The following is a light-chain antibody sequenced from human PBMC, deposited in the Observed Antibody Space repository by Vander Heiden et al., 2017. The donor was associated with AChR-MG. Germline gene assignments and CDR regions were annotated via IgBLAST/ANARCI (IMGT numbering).Light chain of an antibody. Sequence: QSVLPQPPSVSAAPGQKVAISCSGSNSNIGNTYVSWYQQLPGTAPKHLIYDNNKRPSGIPDRFSGSQSGTSATLDITGLQTGDEADYYCGTWDSSLSGGGVVFGGGTKLTVL. CDR3: GTWDSSLSGGGVV. CDR2: DNN. CDR1: NSNIGNTY. V-gene: IGLV1-51*01. J-gene: IGLJ3*02.